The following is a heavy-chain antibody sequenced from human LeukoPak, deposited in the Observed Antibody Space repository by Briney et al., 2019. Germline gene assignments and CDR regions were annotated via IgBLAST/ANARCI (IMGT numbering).Heavy chain of an antibody. Sequence: TGGSLRLSCAASGFIFSSYAMTWVRQAPGKGLEWVSGISESGGSTYYADSVKGRFTISRDNSKNTLYLQMNSLRVDDTALYYCAKHKNYVSWSHDYWGQGTLVTVSS. V-gene: IGHV3-23*01. CDR2: ISESGGST. D-gene: IGHD1-7*01. J-gene: IGHJ4*02. CDR3: AKHKNYVSWSHDY. CDR1: GFIFSSYA.